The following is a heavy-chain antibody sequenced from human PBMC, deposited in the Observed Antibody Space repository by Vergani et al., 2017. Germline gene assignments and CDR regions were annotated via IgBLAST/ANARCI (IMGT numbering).Heavy chain of an antibody. CDR1: GFTFSSYG. V-gene: IGHV3-30*02. D-gene: IGHD3-9*01. CDR2: IRYDGSNK. CDR3: ARVIGDLYYDILTGYGGHAFDI. J-gene: IGHJ3*02. Sequence: QVQLVESGGGVVQPGGSLRLSCAASGFTFSSYGMHWVRQAPGKGLEWVAFIRYDGSNKYYADSVKGRFTISRDNSKNTLYLQMNSLRAEDTAVYYCARVIGDLYYDILTGYGGHAFDIWGQGTMVTVSS.